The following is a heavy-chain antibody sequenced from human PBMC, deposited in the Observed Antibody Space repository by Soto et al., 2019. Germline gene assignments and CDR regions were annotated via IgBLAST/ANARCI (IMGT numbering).Heavy chain of an antibody. CDR3: ARDGRYCSGGSCSYGMDV. Sequence: QVQLVESGGGVVQPGRSLRLSCAASGFTFSSYAMHWVRQAPGNGLEWVAVISYDGSNKYYADSVKGRFTISRDNSKNTLYLQMNSLRAEDTAVYYCARDGRYCSGGSCSYGMDVWGQGTTVTVSS. CDR1: GFTFSSYA. V-gene: IGHV3-30-3*01. J-gene: IGHJ6*02. CDR2: ISYDGSNK. D-gene: IGHD2-15*01.